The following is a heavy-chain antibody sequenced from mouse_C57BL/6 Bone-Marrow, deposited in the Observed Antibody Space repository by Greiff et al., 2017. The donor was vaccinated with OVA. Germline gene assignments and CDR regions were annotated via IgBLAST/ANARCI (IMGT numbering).Heavy chain of an antibody. D-gene: IGHD1-1*01. Sequence: EVKLMESGGDLVKPGGSLKLSCAASGFTFSSYGMSWVRQTPDKRLEWVATISSGGSYTYYPDSVKGRFTISRDNAKNTLYLQMSSLKSEDTAMYYCARQGNYGSSYGRAWFAYWGQGTLVTVSA. V-gene: IGHV5-6*01. CDR2: ISSGGSYT. J-gene: IGHJ3*01. CDR1: GFTFSSYG. CDR3: ARQGNYGSSYGRAWFAY.